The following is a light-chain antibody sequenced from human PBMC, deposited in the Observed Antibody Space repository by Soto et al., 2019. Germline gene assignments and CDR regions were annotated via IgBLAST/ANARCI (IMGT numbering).Light chain of an antibody. Sequence: DIVLTQSPATLSVSPGERATLSCRASQTVSNSYLAWYQQKPGQAPRLLIYGASTRAAGIPPRFSGGGSGTEFTLTISSLQSEDFAVYYCQQYSNWPPTFGRGTKVEIK. J-gene: IGKJ1*01. CDR2: GAS. CDR1: QTVSNSY. V-gene: IGKV3-15*01. CDR3: QQYSNWPPT.